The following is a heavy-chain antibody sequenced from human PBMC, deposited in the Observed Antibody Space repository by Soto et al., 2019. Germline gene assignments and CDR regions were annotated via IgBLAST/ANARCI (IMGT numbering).Heavy chain of an antibody. J-gene: IGHJ4*02. CDR2: IIPIFGTA. Sequence: AVKVSCEACGGTFSSYAMSWVRQAPGQGLEWMGGIIPIFGTANCAQKFQGRVTITADESTSTAYMELSSLRSEDTAVYYCARVPPGAMVPFDYWGQGTLVTVSS. D-gene: IGHD5-18*01. CDR3: ARVPPGAMVPFDY. V-gene: IGHV1-69*01. CDR1: GGTFSSYA.